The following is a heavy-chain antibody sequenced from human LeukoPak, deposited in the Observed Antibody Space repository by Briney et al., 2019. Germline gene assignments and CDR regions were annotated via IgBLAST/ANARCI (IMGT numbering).Heavy chain of an antibody. J-gene: IGHJ4*02. V-gene: IGHV4-34*01. CDR2: INHSGST. CDR1: GGSFSGYY. D-gene: IGHD6-13*01. Sequence: SETLSLTCAVYGGSFSGYYWSWIRQPPGKGLEWIEEINHSGSTNYNPSLKSRVTISVDTSKNQFSLKLSSVTAADTAVYYCARGRVAAAGTPGYWGQGTLVTVSS. CDR3: ARGRVAAAGTPGY.